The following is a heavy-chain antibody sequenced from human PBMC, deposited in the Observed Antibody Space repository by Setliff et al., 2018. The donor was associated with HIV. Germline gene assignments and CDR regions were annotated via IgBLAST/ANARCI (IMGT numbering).Heavy chain of an antibody. CDR1: GYTFTGYY. CDR2: TNPNSGDT. J-gene: IGHJ4*02. Sequence: ASVKVSCKASGYTFTGYYIHWVRQAPGQGLEWMGWTNPNSGDTNYAQKFQGRVTMTTDTSISTAYMEPSRLRSDDTAVYYCATLDYWGQGTLVTVSS. CDR3: ATLDY. V-gene: IGHV1-2*02.